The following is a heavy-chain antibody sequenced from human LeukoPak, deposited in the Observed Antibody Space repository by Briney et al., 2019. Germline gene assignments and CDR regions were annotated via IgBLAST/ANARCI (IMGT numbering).Heavy chain of an antibody. J-gene: IGHJ3*01. V-gene: IGHV3-30*02. CDR1: GFTFSSYG. Sequence: PGRSLRLSCAASGFTFSSYGMHWVRQAPGKGLEWAAFIRHDGSNKYYADSVKGRFTLARGNSKNTLYLQMNSLRADDTAIYYCSMKAVPRPRLYDAFDFWGQGTVVTVSS. CDR3: SMKAVPRPRLYDAFDF. D-gene: IGHD2-2*02. CDR2: IRHDGSNK.